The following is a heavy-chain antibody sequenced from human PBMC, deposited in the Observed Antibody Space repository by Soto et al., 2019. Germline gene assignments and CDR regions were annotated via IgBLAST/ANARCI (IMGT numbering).Heavy chain of an antibody. CDR3: ARELPPDL. Sequence: GSLRLSCAASGFTVSGKYMNWVRQAPGKGLEWVSIIWSAGLTYYADSVRGRFTISRDISKNILFLQMNNLRAEDSAIYYCARELPPDLWGQGTRVTVSS. CDR1: GFTVSGKY. CDR2: IWSAGLT. D-gene: IGHD2-15*01. V-gene: IGHV3-53*01. J-gene: IGHJ5*02.